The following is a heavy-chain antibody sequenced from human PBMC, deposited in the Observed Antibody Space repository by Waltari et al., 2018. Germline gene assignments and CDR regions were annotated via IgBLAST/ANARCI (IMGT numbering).Heavy chain of an antibody. CDR2: IYHSGST. J-gene: IGHJ6*02. Sequence: QVQLQESGPGLVKPSGTLDLTCAVSGGSIGSSSWWSWVRQPPGKGLEWIGEIYHSGSTNYNPSLKSRVTISVDKSKNQFSLKLSSVTAADTAVYYCARGPRNSGGRHYYYGMDVWGQGTTVTVSS. CDR3: ARGPRNSGGRHYYYGMDV. CDR1: GGSIGSSSW. V-gene: IGHV4-4*02. D-gene: IGHD3-10*01.